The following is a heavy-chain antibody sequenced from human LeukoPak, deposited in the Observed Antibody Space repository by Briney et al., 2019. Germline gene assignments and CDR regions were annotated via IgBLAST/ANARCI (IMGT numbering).Heavy chain of an antibody. D-gene: IGHD1-26*01. CDR1: GFTFDDYA. V-gene: IGHV3-43*02. Sequence: GGSLRLSCAASGFTFDDYAMHWVRQGPGKSLEWVSLINENGDIAYYGDSVRGRFTVSRDNAKNSLYLQMNSLTTEYTAVYYCAKARWEPNFDYWGQRTLVTVSA. CDR3: AKARWEPNFDY. CDR2: INENGDIA. J-gene: IGHJ4*02.